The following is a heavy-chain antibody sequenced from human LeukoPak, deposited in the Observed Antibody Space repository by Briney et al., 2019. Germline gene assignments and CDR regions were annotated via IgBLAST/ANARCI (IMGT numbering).Heavy chain of an antibody. CDR1: GGTFSSYA. D-gene: IGHD3-22*01. Sequence: AASVKVSCKASGGTFSSYAISWVRQAPGQGLEWMGGIIPIFGTANYAQKFQGRVTITADESTSTAYMELSSLRSEDTAVYYCASLSGYYYDSSGYYESVHYYYGMDVWGQGTTVTVSS. J-gene: IGHJ6*02. CDR2: IIPIFGTA. V-gene: IGHV1-69*13. CDR3: ASLSGYYYDSSGYYESVHYYYGMDV.